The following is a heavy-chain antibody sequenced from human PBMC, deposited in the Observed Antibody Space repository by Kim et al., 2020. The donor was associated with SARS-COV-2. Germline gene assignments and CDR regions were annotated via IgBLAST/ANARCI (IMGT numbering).Heavy chain of an antibody. CDR3: ARALAVTGTSPQF. J-gene: IGHJ1*01. V-gene: IGHV3-7*03. D-gene: IGHD6-19*01. Sequence: YYEDSVKGRFTISRDNAKNSLYLQMSSLRAEDTAVYYCARALAVTGTSPQFWGQGTLVTVSS.